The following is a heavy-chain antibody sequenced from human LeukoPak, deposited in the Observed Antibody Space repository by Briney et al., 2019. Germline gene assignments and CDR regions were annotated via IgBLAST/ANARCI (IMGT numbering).Heavy chain of an antibody. J-gene: IGHJ6*03. CDR3: ARHKDYSYMDV. CDR1: GDSISTSSYY. Sequence: SETLSLTCSVSGDSISTSSYYWGWIRQPPGKGLEWIGTIYYSGSTYYNPSLTSRVTISVDTSKNQFSLKLSSVTAADTAVYYCARHKDYSYMDVWGKGTTVTISS. CDR2: IYYSGST. V-gene: IGHV4-39*01.